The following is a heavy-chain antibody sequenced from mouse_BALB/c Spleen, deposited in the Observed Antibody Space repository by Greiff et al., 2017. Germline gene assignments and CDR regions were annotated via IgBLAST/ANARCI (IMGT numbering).Heavy chain of an antibody. D-gene: IGHD2-1*01. CDR2: IYPSDSYT. CDR1: GYTFTSYW. V-gene: IGHV1-69*02. CDR3: TRRPYGNYAAFDY. J-gene: IGHJ2*01. Sequence: VQLQQSGAELVRPGASVKLSCKASGYTFTSYWINWVKQRPGQGLEWIGNIYPSDSYTNYNQKFKDKATLTVDKSSSTAYMQLSSPTSEDSAVYYCTRRPYGNYAAFDYWGQGTTLAVSS.